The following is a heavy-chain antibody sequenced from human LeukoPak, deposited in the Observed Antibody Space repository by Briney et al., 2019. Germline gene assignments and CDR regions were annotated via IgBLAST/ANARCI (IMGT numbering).Heavy chain of an antibody. Sequence: GGSLRLSCAASGFTFSSYGMHWVRQAPGKGLEWVAVISYDGSNKYYADSVKGRFTISRDNSKNTLYLQMNSLRAEDTAVYCCAKDLSTSSWFDPWGQGTLVTVSS. V-gene: IGHV3-30*18. CDR1: GFTFSSYG. D-gene: IGHD2-2*01. CDR2: ISYDGSNK. CDR3: AKDLSTSSWFDP. J-gene: IGHJ5*02.